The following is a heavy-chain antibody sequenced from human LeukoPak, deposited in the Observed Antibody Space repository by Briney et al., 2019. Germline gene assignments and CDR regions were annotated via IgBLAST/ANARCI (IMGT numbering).Heavy chain of an antibody. Sequence: SGGSLRLSCAASGFTFSSYAMSWVRQAPGKGLEWASAISGSGGSTYYADSVKGRFTISRDNSKNTLYLQMNSLRAEDTAVYYCAKDLSIAAAGNGDYWGQGTLVTVSS. CDR1: GFTFSSYA. D-gene: IGHD6-13*01. CDR3: AKDLSIAAAGNGDY. CDR2: ISGSGGST. J-gene: IGHJ4*02. V-gene: IGHV3-23*01.